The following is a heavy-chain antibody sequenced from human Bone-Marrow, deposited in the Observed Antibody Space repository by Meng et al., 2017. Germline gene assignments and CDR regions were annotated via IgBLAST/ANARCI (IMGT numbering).Heavy chain of an antibody. CDR2: ISYSGST. V-gene: IGHV4-59*08. D-gene: IGHD2-8*01. CDR1: GGSISRYF. CDR3: ARRPPGVPFFDY. Sequence: QVQLQESGPGLVKPSETLSLTCTVSGGSISRYFWGWIRQPPGKGLEWIGYISYSGSTNYNPSLNSRVSISIDTSKNQFSLKLSSVTAADTAVYYCARRPPGVPFFDYWGQGTLVTVSS. J-gene: IGHJ4*02.